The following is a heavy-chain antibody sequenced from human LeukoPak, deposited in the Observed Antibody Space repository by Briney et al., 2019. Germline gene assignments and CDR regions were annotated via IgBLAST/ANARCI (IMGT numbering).Heavy chain of an antibody. CDR2: IIPIFGTA. CDR3: AREKSYYDSSGYCDY. CDR1: GGTFSSYA. D-gene: IGHD3-22*01. Sequence: SVKVSCKASGGTFSSYAISWVRQAPGQGLEWMGGIIPIFGTANYAQKFQGRVTITADESTSTAYMELSSLRSEDTAVYYCAREKSYYDSSGYCDYWGQGTLVTLSS. J-gene: IGHJ4*02. V-gene: IGHV1-69*13.